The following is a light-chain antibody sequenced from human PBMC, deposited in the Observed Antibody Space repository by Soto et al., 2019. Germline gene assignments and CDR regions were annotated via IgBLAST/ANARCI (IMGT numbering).Light chain of an antibody. CDR2: DTS. CDR3: QPYNNWPLT. CDR1: QSVSTSD. V-gene: IGKV3-15*01. J-gene: IGKJ4*01. Sequence: EIVLTQSPDTLSLSPGERATLSCRASQSVSTSDLAWYQQKPGQAPSLLIYDTSTRATGVPARFSGSRSGPEFTLTINSLQSEDFAIYYCQPYNNWPLTFGGGTKVDIK.